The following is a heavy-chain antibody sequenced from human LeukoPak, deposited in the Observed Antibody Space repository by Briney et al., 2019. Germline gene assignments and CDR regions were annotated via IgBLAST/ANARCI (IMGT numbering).Heavy chain of an antibody. CDR2: ITGSGTTT. CDR3: AKGMNGGSPYYFDS. J-gene: IGHJ4*02. V-gene: IGHV3-23*01. Sequence: PGGSLRFSCAASGFTFSSYAMTWVRQAPGKGLQWVSTITGSGTTTYYADSVKGRFTISRDNSKNILYLQMNSLRGEDTAVYHCAKGMNGGSPYYFDSWGQGTLVTVSS. D-gene: IGHD1-26*01. CDR1: GFTFSSYA.